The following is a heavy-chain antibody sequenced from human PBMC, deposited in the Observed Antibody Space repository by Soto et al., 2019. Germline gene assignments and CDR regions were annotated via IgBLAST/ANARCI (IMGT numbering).Heavy chain of an antibody. CDR1: GFTFSDYY. Sequence: QVQLVESGGGLAKPGGSLRLSCEASGFTFSDYYMSWIRQAPGKGLEWVSYIISSSSYTNYADSVKGRFTISRDNAKNSLYLQMNSLRAEDTAVYYCAREGVRNCSGGSCYVVYYGMDVWGQGTTVTVSS. J-gene: IGHJ6*02. V-gene: IGHV3-11*06. CDR3: AREGVRNCSGGSCYVVYYGMDV. CDR2: IISSSSYT. D-gene: IGHD2-15*01.